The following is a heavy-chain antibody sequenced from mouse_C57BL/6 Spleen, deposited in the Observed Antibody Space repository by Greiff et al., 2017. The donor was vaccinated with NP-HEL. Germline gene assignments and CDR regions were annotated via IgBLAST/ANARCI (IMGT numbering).Heavy chain of an antibody. J-gene: IGHJ4*01. V-gene: IGHV1-26*01. CDR2: INPNNGGT. CDR3: ARLLRDYAMDY. D-gene: IGHD1-1*01. Sequence: EVQLQQSGPELVKPGASVKISCKASGYTFTDYYMNWVKQSHGKSLEWIGDINPNNGGTSYNQKFKGKATLTVDKSSSTAYMELRSLTSEDSAVYYCARLLRDYAMDYWGQGTSVTVSS. CDR1: GYTFTDYY.